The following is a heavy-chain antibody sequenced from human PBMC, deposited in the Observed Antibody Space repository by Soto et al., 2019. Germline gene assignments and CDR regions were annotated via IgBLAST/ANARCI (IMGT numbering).Heavy chain of an antibody. Sequence: QDQLVQSGTEVKKPGASVKVSCKASGYIFKTYNIHWVRQAPGQRPEWMGWIYPGNGKTKYSWKFQDRVTISSDTFASTAYMDLSDLRSEDTAVYYCAREIMLRGAMPPFLDSWGQGTLVTVSS. V-gene: IGHV1-3*01. J-gene: IGHJ4*02. D-gene: IGHD3-10*01. CDR2: IYPGNGKT. CDR3: AREIMLRGAMPPFLDS. CDR1: GYIFKTYN.